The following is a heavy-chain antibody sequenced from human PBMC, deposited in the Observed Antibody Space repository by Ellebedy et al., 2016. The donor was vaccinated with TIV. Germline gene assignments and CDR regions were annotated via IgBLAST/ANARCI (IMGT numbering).Heavy chain of an antibody. V-gene: IGHV3-33*01. CDR2: IYFDGTNK. D-gene: IGHD3-22*01. J-gene: IGHJ6*02. CDR1: GFTFGGHG. CDR3: ARAIAGYYYGMDV. Sequence: PGGSLRLSCAASGFTFGGHGMHWVRQAPDKGLEWVANIYFDGTNKFYGDSVKGRFTISRDNSKNTLYLQMNSLGVEDTAVYFCARAIAGYYYGMDVWGLGTTVTVSS.